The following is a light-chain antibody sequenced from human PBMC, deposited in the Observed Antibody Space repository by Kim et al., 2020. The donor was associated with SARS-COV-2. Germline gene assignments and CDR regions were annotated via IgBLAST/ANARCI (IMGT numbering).Light chain of an antibody. Sequence: VSRGDRVTISCRGRQGICSYLAWFQQKSGKAPKLLIYAASTLQSGIPSRFSGSGSGTDFTLTISCLQSEDFAAYYCQQYYTYPITFGQGTRLEIK. CDR2: AAS. J-gene: IGKJ5*01. CDR1: QGICSY. CDR3: QQYYTYPIT. V-gene: IGKV1-8*01.